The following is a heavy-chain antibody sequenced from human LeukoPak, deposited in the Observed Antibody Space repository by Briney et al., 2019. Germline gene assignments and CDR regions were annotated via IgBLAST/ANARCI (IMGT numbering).Heavy chain of an antibody. CDR1: GGSISSYY. D-gene: IGHD3-3*01. Sequence: SETLSLTCTVSGGSISSYYWSWIRQPPGKGLEWIGYIYYSGSTYYNPSLKSRVTISVDTSKNQFSLKLSSVTAADTAVYYCARVIWSGYLYAFDIWGQGTMVTVSS. CDR3: ARVIWSGYLYAFDI. J-gene: IGHJ3*02. V-gene: IGHV4-30-4*08. CDR2: IYYSGST.